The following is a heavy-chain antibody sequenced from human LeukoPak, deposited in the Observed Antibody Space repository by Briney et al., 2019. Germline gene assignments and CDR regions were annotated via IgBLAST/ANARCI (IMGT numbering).Heavy chain of an antibody. J-gene: IGHJ4*02. Sequence: GGSLRLSCAASGFTFSSYSMNWVRQAPGKGLEWVSFISSSSSYIYYADSVKGRFTISRDNAKNSLYLQVNSLRAEDTAVYYCATTYYYGSGSFTDDYWGQGTLVTVSS. CDR3: ATTYYYGSGSFTDDY. D-gene: IGHD3-10*01. CDR2: ISSSSSYI. V-gene: IGHV3-21*01. CDR1: GFTFSSYS.